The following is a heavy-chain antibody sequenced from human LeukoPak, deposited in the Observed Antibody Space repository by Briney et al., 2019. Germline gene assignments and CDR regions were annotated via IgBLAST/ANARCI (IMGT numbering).Heavy chain of an antibody. CDR2: IIPILGIA. CDR3: AATVTSFRGHYYYYMDV. V-gene: IGHV1-69*02. Sequence: GSSVKVSXKASGGTFSSYTISWMRQAPGQGLEWMGRIIPILGIANYAQKFQGRVTITADKSTSTAYMELSSLRSEDTAVYYCAATVTSFRGHYYYYMDVWGKGTTVTVSS. D-gene: IGHD4-11*01. J-gene: IGHJ6*03. CDR1: GGTFSSYT.